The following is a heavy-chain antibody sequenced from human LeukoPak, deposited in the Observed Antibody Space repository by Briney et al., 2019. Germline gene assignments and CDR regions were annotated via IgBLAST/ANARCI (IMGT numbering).Heavy chain of an antibody. CDR1: GGSISGYY. CDR3: ARHVRKRGIAAAGTPGWFDP. V-gene: IGHV4-59*05. D-gene: IGHD6-13*01. CDR2: IYYSGST. Sequence: SSETLSLTCTVSGGSISGYYWSWIRQPPGKGLEWIGSIYYSGSTYYNPSLKSRVTISADTSKNQFSLKLSSVTAADTAVYYCARHVRKRGIAAAGTPGWFDPWGQGTLVTVSS. J-gene: IGHJ5*02.